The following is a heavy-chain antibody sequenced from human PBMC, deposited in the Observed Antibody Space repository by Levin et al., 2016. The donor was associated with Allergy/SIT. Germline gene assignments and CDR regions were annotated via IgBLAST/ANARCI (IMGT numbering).Heavy chain of an antibody. D-gene: IGHD6-19*01. Sequence: SETLSLTCTVSGGSISSGSYYWSWIRQPAGKGLEWIGRIYTSGSTNYNPSLKSRVTISVDTSKNQFSLKLSSVTAADTAVYYCARADTPGIAVAGTGWFDPWGQGTLVTVSS. V-gene: IGHV4-61*02. CDR2: IYTSGST. CDR3: ARADTPGIAVAGTGWFDP. J-gene: IGHJ5*02. CDR1: GGSISSGSYY.